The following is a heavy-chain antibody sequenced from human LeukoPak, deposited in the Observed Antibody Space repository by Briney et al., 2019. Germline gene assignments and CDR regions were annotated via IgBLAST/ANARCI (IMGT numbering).Heavy chain of an antibody. V-gene: IGHV3-11*01. CDR3: ARGAKYYYDSSGYYIFDS. J-gene: IGHJ4*02. CDR2: IRTSGSNI. CDR1: GFTFSDYY. Sequence: GGSLRLSCAASGFTFSDYYMSWIRQAPGKGLEWVSYIRTSGSNIYYADSMKGRFTISRDNAKNSLYLQMNSLRAEDTAVYYCARGAKYYYDSSGYYIFDSWGQGTLVTVSS. D-gene: IGHD3-22*01.